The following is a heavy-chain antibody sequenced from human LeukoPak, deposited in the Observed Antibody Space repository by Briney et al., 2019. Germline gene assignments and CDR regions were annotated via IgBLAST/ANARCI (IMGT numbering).Heavy chain of an antibody. J-gene: IGHJ4*02. CDR3: ARDRRRYYYGSGSPDY. CDR2: ISSSNNYL. V-gene: IGHV3-21*01. CDR1: GFTFSSYI. D-gene: IGHD3-10*01. Sequence: GGSLRLSCAASGFTFSSYIMNWVRQAPGKGLEWVSSISSSNNYLYYADSVKGRFTISRDNAKNSLYLQMNSLRAEDTAVYYCARDRRRYYYGSGSPDYWGQGTLVTVSS.